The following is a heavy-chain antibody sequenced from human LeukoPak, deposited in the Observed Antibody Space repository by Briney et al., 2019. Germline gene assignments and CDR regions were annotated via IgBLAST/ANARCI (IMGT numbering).Heavy chain of an antibody. CDR2: TSTSGGST. J-gene: IGHJ4*02. CDR1: AFTFSSYA. CDR3: ATARGVY. V-gene: IGHV3-23*01. Sequence: GGSLRLSCAASAFTFSSYAMSWVRQAPGKGLEWVSGTSTSGGSTYYADSVKGRFTISRDNSKNTLSLQMTSLRAEDTAVYYCATARGVYWGQGTLVTVSS. D-gene: IGHD2-8*02.